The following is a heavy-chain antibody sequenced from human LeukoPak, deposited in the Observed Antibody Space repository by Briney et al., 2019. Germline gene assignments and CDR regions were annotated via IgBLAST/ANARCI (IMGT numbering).Heavy chain of an antibody. CDR3: ARVGATSYYYYYMDV. D-gene: IGHD1-26*01. Sequence: ASVKVSCKASGYSFTSHYMHWVRQAPGQGLEWMGWINPNSGGTNYAQKFQGRVTMTRDTSISTAYMELSRLRSDDTAVYYCARVGATSYYYYYMDVWGKGTTVTISS. CDR2: INPNSGGT. J-gene: IGHJ6*03. V-gene: IGHV1-2*02. CDR1: GYSFTSHY.